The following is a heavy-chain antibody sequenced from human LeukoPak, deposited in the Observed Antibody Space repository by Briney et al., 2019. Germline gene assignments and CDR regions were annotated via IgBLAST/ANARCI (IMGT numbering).Heavy chain of an antibody. CDR2: IYYSGST. D-gene: IGHD6-13*01. J-gene: IGHJ4*02. CDR3: ARAPQYRSRWYAGYFDY. V-gene: IGHV4-61*08. CDR1: GGSISSGGYY. Sequence: SQTLSLTCTVSGGSISSGGYYWSWIRQPPGKGLEWIGYIYYSGSTNYNPSLKSRVTISVDTSKNQFSLKLSSVTAADTAVYYCARAPQYRSRWYAGYFDYWGQGTLVTVSS.